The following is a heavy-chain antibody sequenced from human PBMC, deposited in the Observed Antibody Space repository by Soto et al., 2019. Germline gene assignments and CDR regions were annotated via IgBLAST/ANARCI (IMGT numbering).Heavy chain of an antibody. CDR3: ARGLRGYTGYDGGGAFDI. CDR1: GDTFTNFA. J-gene: IGHJ3*02. CDR2: IIPMFGTP. Sequence: QVQLVQSGTEVKKSGSSVKVSCKASGDTFTNFAISWMRQAPGQGLEWMGGIIPMFGTPNNAQKFQGSVTITADRSTSTAYLELRSLRSEDTAVYYCARGLRGYTGYDGGGAFDIWGQGTMVTVSS. D-gene: IGHD5-12*01. V-gene: IGHV1-69*06.